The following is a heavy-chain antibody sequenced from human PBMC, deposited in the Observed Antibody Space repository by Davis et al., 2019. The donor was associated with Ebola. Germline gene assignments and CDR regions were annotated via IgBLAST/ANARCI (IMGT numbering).Heavy chain of an antibody. CDR2: ISGSGGST. CDR3: AKHRSGWIDY. D-gene: IGHD6-19*01. J-gene: IGHJ4*02. CDR1: GFTFSSSA. Sequence: GGSLRLSCAASGFTFSSSAMSWGRQAPGKGLEWVSAISGSGGSTYYADSVKGRFTISRDNSKNTLYLQMNSLRAEDTAVYYCAKHRSGWIDYWGQGTLVTVSS. V-gene: IGHV3-23*01.